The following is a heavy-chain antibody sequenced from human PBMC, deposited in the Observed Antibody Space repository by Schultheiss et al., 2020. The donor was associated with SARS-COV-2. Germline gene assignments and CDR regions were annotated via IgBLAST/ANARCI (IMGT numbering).Heavy chain of an antibody. J-gene: IGHJ3*01. CDR1: GGSISSYY. CDR2: IYYSGST. V-gene: IGHV4-59*12. CDR3: ASDSTSDDSFGV. Sequence: SETLSLTCTVSGGSISSYYWSWIRQPPGKGLEWIGYIYYSGSTNYNPSLKSRVTMSVDTSKNQFSLKLSSVTAADTAVYYCASDSTSDDSFGVWGRGTMVTVSS.